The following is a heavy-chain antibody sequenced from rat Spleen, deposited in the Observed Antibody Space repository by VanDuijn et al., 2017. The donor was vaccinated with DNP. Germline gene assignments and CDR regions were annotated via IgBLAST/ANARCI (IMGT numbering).Heavy chain of an antibody. Sequence: EVQLVESGGGLVQPGRSMKLSCAASGFSFSDYNMAWVRQGPNKGLEWVATILYDGSITYYGDSVKGRFTISRDNAKSTLYLQMNNLRSEDTATYYCTRDLNHGYNYAFDYWGQGVMVTVSS. V-gene: IGHV5-22*01. J-gene: IGHJ2*01. D-gene: IGHD1-4*01. CDR1: GFSFSDYN. CDR2: ILYDGSIT. CDR3: TRDLNHGYNYAFDY.